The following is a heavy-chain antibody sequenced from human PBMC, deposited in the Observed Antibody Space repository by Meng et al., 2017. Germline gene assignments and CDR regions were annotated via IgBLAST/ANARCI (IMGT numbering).Heavy chain of an antibody. CDR1: GGSISGYY. J-gene: IGHJ4*02. CDR3: AREGYCSLGTCYRGEIDY. V-gene: IGHV4-59*01. CDR2: IYYSGNT. D-gene: IGHD2-15*01. Sequence: SETLSLTCTVSGGSISGYYWIWIRQPPGKGLEWIGYIYYSGNTNYNPSLKSRVTISADTSKNQVSLKLSSVTAADTAVYYCAREGYCSLGTCYRGEIDYWGQGTLVTVSS.